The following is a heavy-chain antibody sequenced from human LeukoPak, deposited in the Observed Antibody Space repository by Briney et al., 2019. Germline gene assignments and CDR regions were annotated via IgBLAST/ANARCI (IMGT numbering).Heavy chain of an antibody. J-gene: IGHJ4*02. V-gene: IGHV4-31*03. CDR1: GGSISSGGYY. Sequence: PSETLSLTCTVSGGSISSGGYYWSWIRQHPGKGLEWIGYIYYSGSTYYNPSLKSRVTISVDTSKNQFSLKLSSVTAADTAVYYCASTAAKSENYDSSGYHFDYWGQGTLVTVSS. D-gene: IGHD3-22*01. CDR2: IYYSGST. CDR3: ASTAAKSENYDSSGYHFDY.